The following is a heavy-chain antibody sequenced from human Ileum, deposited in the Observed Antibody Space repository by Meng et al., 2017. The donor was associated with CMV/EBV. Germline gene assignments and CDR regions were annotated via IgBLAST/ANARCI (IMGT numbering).Heavy chain of an antibody. D-gene: IGHD3-10*01. Sequence: YTFTGYYMHWVRQAPGQGLEWMGWINPNSGGTNYAQKLQGRVTMTRDTSISTAYMELSRLRSDDTAVYYCAREVNGFDYGSGSHGYWGQGTLVTVSS. CDR1: YTFTGYY. V-gene: IGHV1-2*02. CDR2: INPNSGGT. CDR3: AREVNGFDYGSGSHGY. J-gene: IGHJ4*02.